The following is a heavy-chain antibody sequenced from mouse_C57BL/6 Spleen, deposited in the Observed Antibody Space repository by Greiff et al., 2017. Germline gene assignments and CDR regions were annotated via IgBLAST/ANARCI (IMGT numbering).Heavy chain of an antibody. J-gene: IGHJ2*01. CDR1: GFNIKDDY. D-gene: IGHD1-1*01. CDR3: TSYYYGSRYYFDD. V-gene: IGHV14-4*01. Sequence: VQLQQSGAELVRPGASVKLSCTASGFNIKDDYMHWVKQRPEQGLEWIGWIDPENGDTEYASKFQGKATITADTSSNTAYLQLSSLTSEDTAVYYCTSYYYGSRYYFDDWGQGTTLTVSS. CDR2: IDPENGDT.